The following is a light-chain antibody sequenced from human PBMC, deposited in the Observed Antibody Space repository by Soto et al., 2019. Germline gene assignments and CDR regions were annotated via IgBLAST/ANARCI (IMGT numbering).Light chain of an antibody. CDR1: QIVSNSY. CDR3: QQYVTSPWT. J-gene: IGKJ1*01. CDR2: GAS. V-gene: IGKV3-20*01. Sequence: EIDFTQSPGTLSLSPGERATLSCRASQIVSNSYLAWYQQKPGQAPRLLLYGASNRATGIPNRFSGSGSGTDFTLTISRLEPEDFAVFYCQQYVTSPWTFGQGTKVDIK.